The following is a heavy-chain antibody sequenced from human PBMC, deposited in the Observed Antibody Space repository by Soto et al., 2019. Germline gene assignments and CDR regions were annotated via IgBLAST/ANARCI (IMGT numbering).Heavy chain of an antibody. CDR2: INPNSGGT. CDR1: GYTFTGYY. Sequence: ASVKVSCKASGYTFTGYYMHWVRQAPGQGLEWMGWINPNSGGTNYAQKFQGRVTITRDTSANTAYMELSSLRSEDTAVYYCARDLDYYYGMDVWGQGTTVTVSS. CDR3: ARDLDYYYGMDV. V-gene: IGHV1-2*02. J-gene: IGHJ6*02.